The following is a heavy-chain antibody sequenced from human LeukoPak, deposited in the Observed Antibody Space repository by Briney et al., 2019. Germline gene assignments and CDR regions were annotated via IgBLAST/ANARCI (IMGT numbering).Heavy chain of an antibody. D-gene: IGHD3-10*01. CDR2: IHSNGRST. CDR1: GFNFSSYS. V-gene: IGHV3-74*01. CDR3: AKVGSGSYYYGSGSSHHFDY. Sequence: PGGSLRLSCAASGFNFSSYSMNWVRQAPGKGLEWVSGIHSNGRSTTYADSVKGRFTISRDNAKNTLYLQMNSLRAEDTAVYYCAKVGSGSYYYGSGSSHHFDYWGQGTLVTVSS. J-gene: IGHJ4*02.